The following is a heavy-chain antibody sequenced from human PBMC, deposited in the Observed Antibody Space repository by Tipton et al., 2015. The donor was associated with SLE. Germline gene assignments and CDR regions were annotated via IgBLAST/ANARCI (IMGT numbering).Heavy chain of an antibody. J-gene: IGHJ4*02. D-gene: IGHD3-22*01. CDR1: GFTFSSCE. Sequence: SLRLSCAASGFTFSSCELNWVRQAPGKGLEWVSYISTSGSTRYYADSVKGRFTISRDNSKNTLYLQMNSLRAEDTAVYYCAREGDYYDSSAPDYWGQGTLVTVSS. CDR3: AREGDYYDSSAPDY. CDR2: ISTSGSTR. V-gene: IGHV3-48*03.